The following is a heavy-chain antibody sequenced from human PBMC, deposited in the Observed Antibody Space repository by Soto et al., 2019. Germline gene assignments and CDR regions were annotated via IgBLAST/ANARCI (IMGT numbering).Heavy chain of an antibody. CDR2: IGTAGDT. J-gene: IGHJ6*02. Sequence: HPGGSLRLSCADSGFTFSSYDMHWVRQATGKGLEWVSAIGTAGDTYYPGSVKGRFTISRENAKNSLYLQMNSLRAGDTAVYYCARMTYYYDSSGYLYYYGMDVWGQGTTVTVSS. D-gene: IGHD3-22*01. CDR1: GFTFSSYD. CDR3: ARMTYYYDSSGYLYYYGMDV. V-gene: IGHV3-13*01.